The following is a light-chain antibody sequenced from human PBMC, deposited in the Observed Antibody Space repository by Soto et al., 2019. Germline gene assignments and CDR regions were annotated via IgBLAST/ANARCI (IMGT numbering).Light chain of an antibody. J-gene: IGLJ2*01. Sequence: QSVLTQPPSVSGAPGQRVTISCTGSSSNIGAGYDVHWYQQRPGTAPKLLIFGNINRPSGVPDRFSGSKSGTSASLAITGLQAEDEAHYFCCSYAGKYTFVIFGGGTKLTVL. CDR2: GNI. CDR3: CSYAGKYTFVI. V-gene: IGLV1-40*01. CDR1: SSNIGAGYD.